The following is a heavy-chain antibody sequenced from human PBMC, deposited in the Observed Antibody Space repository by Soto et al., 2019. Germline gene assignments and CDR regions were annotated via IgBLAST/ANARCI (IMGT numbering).Heavy chain of an antibody. CDR2: MNPGSGKT. CDR1: GYTCINDA. V-gene: IGHV1-8*02. Sequence: QVQLVQSGAEVNEPGASVRVSSQSSGYTCINDAISWVLQSTGQGRELMGWMNPGSGKTGYANKFQGRVTMTRDASTSKSHLALSSLTSEDTAVYSCARMASFGTLNWCDTGGQGTLGSVSS. D-gene: IGHD3-16*01. CDR3: ARMASFGTLNWCDT. J-gene: IGHJ5*02.